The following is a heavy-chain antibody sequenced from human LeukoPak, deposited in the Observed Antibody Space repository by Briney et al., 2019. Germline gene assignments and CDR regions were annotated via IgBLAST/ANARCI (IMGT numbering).Heavy chain of an antibody. CDR3: AREADPNWFDP. J-gene: IGHJ5*02. CDR2: IYYSGST. CDR1: GGSISSGGYS. D-gene: IGHD6-19*01. V-gene: IGHV4-31*03. Sequence: SETLSLTCTVSGGSISSGGYSWSWIRQHPGKGLEWIGYIYYSGSTYYNPSLKSRVTISVDTSKNQFSLKLSSVTAADTAVYYCAREADPNWFDPWGQGTLVTVSS.